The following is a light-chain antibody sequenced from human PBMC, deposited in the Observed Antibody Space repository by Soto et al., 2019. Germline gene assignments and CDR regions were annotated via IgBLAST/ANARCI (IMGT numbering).Light chain of an antibody. V-gene: IGKV1-5*01. Sequence: DIQMTQSPPTLSASVGDRVTLTCRASQSMSTWLAWYQQKPGKAPKLLISDASRLQSGVPSRFSASGSRIQLRLTLSCLQRDPVATHHCQQYKSYPTLGQGTALEIK. CDR1: QSMSTW. CDR3: QQYKSYPT. CDR2: DAS. J-gene: IGKJ2*01.